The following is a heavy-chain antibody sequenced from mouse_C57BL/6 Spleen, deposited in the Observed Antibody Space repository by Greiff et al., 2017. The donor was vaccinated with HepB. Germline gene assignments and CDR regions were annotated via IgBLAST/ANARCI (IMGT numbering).Heavy chain of an antibody. CDR1: GFSFNTYA. Sequence: EVKLMESGGGLVQPKGSLKLSCAASGFSFNTYAMNWVRQAPGKGLEWVARIRSKSNNYATYYADSVKDRFTISRDDSESMLYLQMNNLKTEDTAMYYCVRHVPTPRGNYFDYWGQGTTLTVSS. V-gene: IGHV10-1*01. CDR2: IRSKSNNYAT. J-gene: IGHJ2*01. D-gene: IGHD1-1*01. CDR3: VRHVPTPRGNYFDY.